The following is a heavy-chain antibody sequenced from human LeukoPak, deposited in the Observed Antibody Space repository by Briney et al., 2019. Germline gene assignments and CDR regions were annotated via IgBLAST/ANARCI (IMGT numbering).Heavy chain of an antibody. Sequence: PGGSLRLSCAASGFTFSSHWMSWVRQAPGKGLEWVANIKHDGSEKYYVDSVKGRFTISRDNAKNSLYLQMNSLRAEDTAVYYCARDDDDFWSGYYQEYYFDYWGQGTLVTVSS. CDR2: IKHDGSEK. J-gene: IGHJ4*02. D-gene: IGHD3-3*01. V-gene: IGHV3-7*01. CDR3: ARDDDDFWSGYYQEYYFDY. CDR1: GFTFSSHW.